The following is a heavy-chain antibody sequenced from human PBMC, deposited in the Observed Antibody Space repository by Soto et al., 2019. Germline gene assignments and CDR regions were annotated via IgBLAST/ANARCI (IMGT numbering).Heavy chain of an antibody. CDR3: ARGASGYRSSWYRY. V-gene: IGHV4-59*08. J-gene: IGHJ4*02. CDR2: IYNSGST. D-gene: IGHD6-13*01. Sequence: QVQLQESGPGLVKPSETLSLTCTVSGGSISSYYWSWIRQPPGKGLEWIGYIYNSGSTNYHPSLKRRVTISVDTSKNQFSRKLSSVTAADAAVYYCARGASGYRSSWYRYWGQGTLGTVSS. CDR1: GGSISSYY.